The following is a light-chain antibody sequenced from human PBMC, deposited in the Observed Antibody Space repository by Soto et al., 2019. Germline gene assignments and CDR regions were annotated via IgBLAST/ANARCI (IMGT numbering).Light chain of an antibody. J-gene: IGLJ3*02. Sequence: QSVLTQPPSVSGSPGQRVTISCTESSSNIGAGYDVPWYQQLPGTAPKLLIYGNSNRPSGVPDRFSGSKSGISASLAITGLQAEDEADYYCRSYDSSLSGWVFGGGTKLTFL. CDR2: GNS. CDR3: RSYDSSLSGWV. CDR1: SSNIGAGYD. V-gene: IGLV1-40*01.